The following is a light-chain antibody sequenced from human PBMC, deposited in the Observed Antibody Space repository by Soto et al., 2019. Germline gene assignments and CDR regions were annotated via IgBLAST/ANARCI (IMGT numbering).Light chain of an antibody. CDR1: QSISTY. Sequence: DIQLTQSPSSLSESVGDRITITFLASQSISTYLNWYQQKPGEAPTLLVYDSSTLQSGVPSRFSGSGFGAEFTLTVSSLQPEDFATYYCQQSYSNPTWTFGQGTKVDIK. CDR3: QQSYSNPTWT. V-gene: IGKV1-39*01. CDR2: DSS. J-gene: IGKJ1*01.